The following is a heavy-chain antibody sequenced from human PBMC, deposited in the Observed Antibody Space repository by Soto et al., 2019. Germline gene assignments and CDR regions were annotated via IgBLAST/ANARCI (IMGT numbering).Heavy chain of an antibody. J-gene: IGHJ6*02. Sequence: GGALKISCKGSGYSFNNYWIGWVRQIPGKGLEGMGIIYPGDSDTRYSPSFQGQVTISADKSISTAYLQWSSLKASDTAMYYCARQERGTPYYYYGMDVWGQGTTVTVS. CDR2: IYPGDSDT. D-gene: IGHD1-1*01. V-gene: IGHV5-51*01. CDR3: ARQERGTPYYYYGMDV. CDR1: GYSFNNYW.